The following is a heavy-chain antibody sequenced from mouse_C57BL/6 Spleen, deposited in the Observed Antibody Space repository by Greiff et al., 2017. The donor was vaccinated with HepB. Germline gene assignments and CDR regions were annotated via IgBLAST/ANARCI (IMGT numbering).Heavy chain of an antibody. J-gene: IGHJ1*03. CDR1: GYTFTSYW. V-gene: IGHV1-61*01. CDR2: IYPSDSET. D-gene: IGHD1-1*01. CDR3: ALYGSSSYWYFDV. Sequence: QVQLQQPGAELVRPGSSVKLSCKASGYTFTSYWMDWVKQRPGQGLEWIGNIYPSDSETHYNQKFKDKATLTVAKSSSTAYMQLSSLTSEDSAVYYCALYGSSSYWYFDVWGTGTTVTVSS.